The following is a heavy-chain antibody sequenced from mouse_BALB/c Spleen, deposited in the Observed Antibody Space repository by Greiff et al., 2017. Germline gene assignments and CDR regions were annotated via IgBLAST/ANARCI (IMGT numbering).Heavy chain of an antibody. Sequence: EVKLQESGAELVKPGASVKLSCTASGFNIKDTYMHWVKQRPEQGLEWIGRIDPANGNTKYDPKFQGKATITADTSSNTAYLQLSSLTSEDTAVYYCARGEVLTSDYWGQGTSVTVSS. D-gene: IGHD2-13*01. J-gene: IGHJ4*01. CDR2: IDPANGNT. CDR1: GFNIKDTY. V-gene: IGHV14-3*02. CDR3: ARGEVLTSDY.